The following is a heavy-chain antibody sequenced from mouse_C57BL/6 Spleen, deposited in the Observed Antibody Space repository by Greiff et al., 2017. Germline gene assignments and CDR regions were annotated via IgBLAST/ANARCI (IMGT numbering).Heavy chain of an antibody. CDR1: GFSLTSSG. Sequence: VQLVESGPGLVAPSQSLSITCTVSGFSLTSSGVDWVRQSPGKGLEWLGVIWGVGSTNYNSALKSRLSISKDNSKSQVFLKMNSLQTDDTAMYYCASGGSSPAWFAYWGQGTLVTVSA. V-gene: IGHV2-6*01. CDR3: ASGGSSPAWFAY. CDR2: IWGVGST. D-gene: IGHD1-1*01. J-gene: IGHJ3*01.